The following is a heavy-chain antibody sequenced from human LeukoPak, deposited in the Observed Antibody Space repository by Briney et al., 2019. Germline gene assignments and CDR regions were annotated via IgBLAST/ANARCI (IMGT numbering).Heavy chain of an antibody. CDR2: IYYSGSP. D-gene: IGHD2-15*01. J-gene: IGHJ6*02. CDR3: ARDGGYCSGGSCYLSRPGYGMDV. Sequence: SETLSLTCTVSGGSISSYYWSWIRQTPGKGLAWIGYIYYSGSPNYSPSLKSRVTISVDTSKNQFSLKLSSVTAADTAVYYCARDGGYCSGGSCYLSRPGYGMDVWGQGTTVTVSS. CDR1: GGSISSYY. V-gene: IGHV4-59*01.